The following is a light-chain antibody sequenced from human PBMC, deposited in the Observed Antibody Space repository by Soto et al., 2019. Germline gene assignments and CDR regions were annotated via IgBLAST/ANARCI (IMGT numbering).Light chain of an antibody. CDR2: DAS. V-gene: IGKV1-5*01. Sequence: DIQMAQSPSTLSASVGDIVTITCRASQSISSWLAWYQQKPGKPPKLLIYDASSLERGVPSRFSGSGSGTEFTLTISSLQPDDFATYYCQQYNSYSWTFGQGTKVDIK. CDR3: QQYNSYSWT. CDR1: QSISSW. J-gene: IGKJ1*01.